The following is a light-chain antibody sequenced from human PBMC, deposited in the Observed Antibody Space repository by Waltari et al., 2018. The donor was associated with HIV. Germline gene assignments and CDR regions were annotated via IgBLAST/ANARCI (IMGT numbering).Light chain of an antibody. Sequence: DIQMTQSPSSLSASVGDRVTITCRASESICDTLNWYQQKPGKAPELRIDAGSSLQSGVPSRFRDSASGTDVTLNISSLQPEDLATCYGQQSYSTLCTFGPGTKVDIK. CDR2: AGS. V-gene: IGKV1-39*01. J-gene: IGKJ3*01. CDR3: QQSYSTLCT. CDR1: ESICDT.